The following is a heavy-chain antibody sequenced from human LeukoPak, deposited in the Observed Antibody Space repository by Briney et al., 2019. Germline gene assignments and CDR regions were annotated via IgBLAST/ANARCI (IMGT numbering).Heavy chain of an antibody. J-gene: IGHJ4*02. V-gene: IGHV1-69*13. Sequence: SVKVSCKASGYTFTSYGISWVRQAPGQGLEWMGGIIPIFGTANYAQKFQGRVTITADESTSTAYMELSSLRSEDTAVYYCARVGDSHGNFDYWGQGTLVTVSS. D-gene: IGHD3-10*01. CDR3: ARVGDSHGNFDY. CDR2: IIPIFGTA. CDR1: GYTFTSYG.